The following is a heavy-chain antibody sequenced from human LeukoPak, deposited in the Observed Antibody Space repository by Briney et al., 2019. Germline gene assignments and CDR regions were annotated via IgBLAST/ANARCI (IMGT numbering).Heavy chain of an antibody. CDR1: GGSISSGDYY. CDR2: IYYSGST. Sequence: SETLSLTCTVSGGSISSGDYYWSWIRQPPGKGLEWIGYIYYSGSTYYNPSLKSPVTISVDTSKNQFSLKLSSVTAADTAVYYCARGAVAGFFDYWGQGTLVTVSS. D-gene: IGHD6-19*01. CDR3: ARGAVAGFFDY. J-gene: IGHJ4*02. V-gene: IGHV4-30-4*08.